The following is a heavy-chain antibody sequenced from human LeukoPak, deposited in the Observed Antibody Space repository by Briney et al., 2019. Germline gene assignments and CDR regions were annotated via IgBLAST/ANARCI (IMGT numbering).Heavy chain of an antibody. CDR3: ATPSSGWHSFDY. V-gene: IGHV4-39*01. CDR2: IYYSGST. Sequence: PSETLSLTCAVSGGSISGSTYNWGWVSQPPGKGLEWIGSIYYSGSTYYNPSLKSRVTISVDTSKNQFFLRLSSVTAADTALYYCATPSSGWHSFDYWGQGALVTVSS. D-gene: IGHD6-19*01. J-gene: IGHJ4*02. CDR1: GGSISGSTYN.